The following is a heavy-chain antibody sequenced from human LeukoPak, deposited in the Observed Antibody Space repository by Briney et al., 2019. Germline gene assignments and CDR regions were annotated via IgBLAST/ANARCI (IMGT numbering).Heavy chain of an antibody. Sequence: ASVKVSCKASGYTFTGYYMHWVRQAPGQGLEWMGWINPNSGGTNYAQKFQGRVTMTRDTSISTAYVELSRLRSDDTAVYYCARDQHYYDSSGYYSWGQGTLVTVSS. CDR2: INPNSGGT. CDR1: GYTFTGYY. CDR3: ARDQHYYDSSGYYS. D-gene: IGHD3-22*01. J-gene: IGHJ4*02. V-gene: IGHV1-2*02.